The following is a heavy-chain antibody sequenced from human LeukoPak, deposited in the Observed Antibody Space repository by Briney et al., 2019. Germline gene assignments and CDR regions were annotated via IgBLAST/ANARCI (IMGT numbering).Heavy chain of an antibody. Sequence: GGSLRLSCAASGFTFSSYGMHWVRQAPGKGLEWVAVISYDGSNKYYADSVKGRFTISRDNSKNTLYLQMNSLRAEDTAVYYCARDRGRYFDWSGPDYWGQGTLVTVSS. CDR2: ISYDGSNK. CDR3: ARDRGRYFDWSGPDY. D-gene: IGHD3-9*01. CDR1: GFTFSSYG. J-gene: IGHJ4*02. V-gene: IGHV3-30*03.